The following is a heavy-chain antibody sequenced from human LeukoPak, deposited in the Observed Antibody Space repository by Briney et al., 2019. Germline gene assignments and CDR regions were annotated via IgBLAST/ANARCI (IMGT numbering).Heavy chain of an antibody. V-gene: IGHV4-34*01. CDR3: ARDLVGGYYYGSGSYRRLYYFDY. CDR1: GVSFSGYY. Sequence: SETLSLTCAVYGVSFSGYYWSWIRQPPGKGLEWIGEINHSGSTNYNPSLKSRVTISVDTSKNQFSLKLSSVTAADTAVYYCARDLVGGYYYGSGSYRRLYYFDYWGQGTLVTVSS. CDR2: INHSGST. J-gene: IGHJ4*02. D-gene: IGHD3-10*01.